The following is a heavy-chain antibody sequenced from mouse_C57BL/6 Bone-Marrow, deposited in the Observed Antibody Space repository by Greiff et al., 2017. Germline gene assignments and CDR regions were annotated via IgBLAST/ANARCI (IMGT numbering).Heavy chain of an antibody. CDR1: GYTFTSYW. V-gene: IGHV1-61*01. J-gene: IGHJ2*01. CDR3: AVITTGLDY. D-gene: IGHD1-1*01. Sequence: VQLQQPGAELVRPGSSVKLSCKASGYTFTSYWMDWVKQRPGQGLEWIGNIYPSDSETHYNPKFKDKATLTVDKSSSTAYMQLSSLTSEDSAVYYCAVITTGLDYWGQGTTLTVSS. CDR2: IYPSDSET.